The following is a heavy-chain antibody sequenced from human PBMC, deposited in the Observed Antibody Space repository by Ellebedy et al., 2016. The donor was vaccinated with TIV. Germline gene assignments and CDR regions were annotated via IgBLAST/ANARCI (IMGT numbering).Heavy chain of an antibody. CDR1: GGSISSYY. V-gene: IGHV4-59*01. CDR2: IYYSGST. CDR3: ARENYDSSGYYYVDY. J-gene: IGHJ4*02. Sequence: SETLSLTCTVSGGSISSYYWSWIRQPPGKGLEWIGYIYYSGSTNYNPSLKSRVTISVDTSKNQFSLKLSSVTAADTAVYYCARENYDSSGYYYVDYWGQGTLVTVSS. D-gene: IGHD3-22*01.